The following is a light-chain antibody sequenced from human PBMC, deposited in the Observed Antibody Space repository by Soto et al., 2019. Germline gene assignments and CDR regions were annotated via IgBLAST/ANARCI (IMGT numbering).Light chain of an antibody. CDR2: EVS. CDR1: SSDVGGYHY. V-gene: IGLV2-14*01. Sequence: QAVLTQPPSASATPGQSITISCTGSSSDVGGYHYVSWYQQYPGEAPKLVISEVSNRPSGVSNRFSGSKSGNTASLTISGLQAEDEADYYCCSYTSSTTPLFGGGTKLTVL. J-gene: IGLJ2*01. CDR3: CSYTSSTTPL.